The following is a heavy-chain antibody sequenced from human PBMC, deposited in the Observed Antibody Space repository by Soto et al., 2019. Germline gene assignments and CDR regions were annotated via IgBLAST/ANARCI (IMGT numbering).Heavy chain of an antibody. D-gene: IGHD3-16*01. Sequence: EVQLVESGGGLVKPGGSLRLSCVASGFAFSGYSMNWVRQTPGTGLEWLSNIGSSSGSMSHAYSLQGRFTISSDNGKYSLYLQLRNLRLEDTGVYFCVRDAGCYDESGQKRYYGMDVWGRGNTVIVSS. J-gene: IGHJ6*02. CDR3: VRDAGCYDESGQKRYYGMDV. V-gene: IGHV3-21*03. CDR2: IGSSSGSM. CDR1: GFAFSGYS.